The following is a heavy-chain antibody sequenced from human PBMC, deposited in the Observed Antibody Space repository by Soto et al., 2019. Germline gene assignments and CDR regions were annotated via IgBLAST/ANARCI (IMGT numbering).Heavy chain of an antibody. D-gene: IGHD3-16*02. CDR1: GDTITNGGNY. J-gene: IGHJ4*02. CDR2: IYYSCST. V-gene: IGHV4-31*03. Sequence: TLSLTCTVSGDTITNGGNYWSCIRLHPGTGLECIGPIYYSCSTSYNPSLKSRVSISVDTSKNQFSLKLNSVTSADTAVYYCPRTWYHDDWESYRLRGGYYFDYWGQGTPVT. CDR3: PRTWYHDDWESYRLRGGYYFDY.